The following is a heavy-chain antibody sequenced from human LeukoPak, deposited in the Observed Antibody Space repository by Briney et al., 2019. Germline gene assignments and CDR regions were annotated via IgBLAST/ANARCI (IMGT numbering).Heavy chain of an antibody. V-gene: IGHV4-59*01. CDR2: IYYSGST. D-gene: IGHD6-19*01. Sequence: SETLSLTCNVSGDSISSYYWSWIRQPPGKGLEWIGYIYYSGSTNYNPSLKSRVTISVDTSKNQFSLKLSSVTAADTAVYYCARGRYSSGWYFDYWGQGTLVTVSS. CDR1: GDSISSYY. CDR3: ARGRYSSGWYFDY. J-gene: IGHJ4*02.